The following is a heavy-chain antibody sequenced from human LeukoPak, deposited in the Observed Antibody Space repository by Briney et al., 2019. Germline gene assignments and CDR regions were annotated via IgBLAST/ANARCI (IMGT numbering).Heavy chain of an antibody. CDR1: GFTFDDYA. CDR2: ISGDGGST. CDR3: EKDIGHNWNDVLDY. V-gene: IGHV3-43*02. D-gene: IGHD1-20*01. Sequence: AGGSLRLSCAASGFTFDDYAMHWVRQAPGKGLEWVSLISGDGGSTYYADSVKGRFTISRDNSKNSLYLQMNSLRTEDTALYYCEKDIGHNWNDVLDYWGQGTLVTVSS. J-gene: IGHJ4*02.